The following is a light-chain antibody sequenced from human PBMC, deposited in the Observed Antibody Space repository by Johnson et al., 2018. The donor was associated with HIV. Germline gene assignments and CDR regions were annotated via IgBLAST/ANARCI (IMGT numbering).Light chain of an antibody. CDR1: SSNIGNNY. CDR3: GTWDSSLRVGF. CDR2: DNN. Sequence: QSVLTQPPSVSAAPGQKVTISCSGSSSNIGNNYVSWYQQLPGRAPKLLIYDNNKRPSGIPDRFSGSKSGTSATLGITGLTTGDEADYYCGTWDSSLRVGFFGTGTKVTVL. J-gene: IGLJ1*01. V-gene: IGLV1-51*01.